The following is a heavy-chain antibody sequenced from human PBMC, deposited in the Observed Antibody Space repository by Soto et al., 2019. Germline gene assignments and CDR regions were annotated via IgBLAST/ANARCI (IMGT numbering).Heavy chain of an antibody. CDR3: AGGEYYDILTGSNFDY. CDR1: GYTFTSYA. J-gene: IGHJ4*02. V-gene: IGHV1-3*01. Sequence: ASVKVSCKASGYTFTSYAMHWVRQAPGQRLEWMGWINAGNGNTKYSQKFQGRVTITRDTSASTAYMELSSLRSEDTAVYYCAGGEYYDILTGSNFDYWGQGTLVTVSS. CDR2: INAGNGNT. D-gene: IGHD3-9*01.